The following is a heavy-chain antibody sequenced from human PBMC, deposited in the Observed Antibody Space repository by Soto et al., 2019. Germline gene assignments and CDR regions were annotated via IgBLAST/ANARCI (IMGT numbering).Heavy chain of an antibody. D-gene: IGHD3-22*01. Sequence: WTWIRQSPGKGLEWIGHINHLGSTSYSPSLKSRATIALDTSKNQLYLRLRSVTAADTAIYYCARSSGYYYWGQGTLVTVSS. CDR2: INHLGST. CDR3: ARSSGYYY. V-gene: IGHV4-34*01. J-gene: IGHJ4*02.